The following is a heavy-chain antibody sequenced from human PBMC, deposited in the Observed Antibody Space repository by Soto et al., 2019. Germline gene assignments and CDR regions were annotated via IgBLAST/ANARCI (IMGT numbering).Heavy chain of an antibody. J-gene: IGHJ4*02. V-gene: IGHV4-34*01. Sequence: SETLSLTCAVYGGSFSGYYWSWIRQPPGKGLEWIGEINHSGSTNYNPSLKSRVTISVDTSKNQFSLKLSSVTAADTAVYYCARAPLFYCSSTSCYGHGKYYFDYWGQGTLVTVSS. D-gene: IGHD2-2*01. CDR2: INHSGST. CDR1: GGSFSGYY. CDR3: ARAPLFYCSSTSCYGHGKYYFDY.